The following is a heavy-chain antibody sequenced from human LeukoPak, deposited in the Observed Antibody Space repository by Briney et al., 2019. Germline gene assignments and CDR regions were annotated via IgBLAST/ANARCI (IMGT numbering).Heavy chain of an antibody. CDR2: IIPILGIA. D-gene: IGHD3-22*01. CDR3: ARGVPLTYYYDSSGYYFNWFDP. CDR1: GGTFTSYA. Sequence: SVKVSCKASGGTFTSYAIGWVRQAPGQGLEWMGRIIPILGIANYAQKFQGRVTITADKSTSTAYMELSSLRSEDTAVYYCARGVPLTYYYDSSGYYFNWFDPWGQGTLVTVSS. V-gene: IGHV1-69*04. J-gene: IGHJ5*02.